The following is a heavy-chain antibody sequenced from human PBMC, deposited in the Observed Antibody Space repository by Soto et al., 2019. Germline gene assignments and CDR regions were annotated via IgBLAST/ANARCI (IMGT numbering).Heavy chain of an antibody. D-gene: IGHD6-13*01. CDR1: GYSFTSYW. Sequence: PGESLKISCKGSGYSFTSYWISWVRQMPGKGLEWMGRIDPSDSYTNYSPSFQGHVTISADKSISTAYLQRSSLKASDTAMYYCARPYSSSWYSGMDVWGQGTKVTVSS. J-gene: IGHJ6*02. V-gene: IGHV5-10-1*01. CDR2: IDPSDSYT. CDR3: ARPYSSSWYSGMDV.